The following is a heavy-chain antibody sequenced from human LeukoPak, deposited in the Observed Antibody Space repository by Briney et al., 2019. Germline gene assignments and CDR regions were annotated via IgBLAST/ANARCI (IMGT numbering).Heavy chain of an antibody. CDR1: GFTFNTYA. Sequence: GGSLRLSCAASGFTFNTYAMHWVRQAPGKGLEWVAFIHYDGTIKYYADSVKGRFTISRDNSKNTLFVQMNSLRAEDTAMYYCAKENCYDGSCYPFDYWGQGTLVTVSS. CDR2: IHYDGTIK. J-gene: IGHJ4*02. D-gene: IGHD2-15*01. V-gene: IGHV3-30*02. CDR3: AKENCYDGSCYPFDY.